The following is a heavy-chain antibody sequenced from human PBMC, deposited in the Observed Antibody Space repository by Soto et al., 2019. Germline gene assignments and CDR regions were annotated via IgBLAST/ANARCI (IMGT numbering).Heavy chain of an antibody. CDR3: ARAGKEDIVVVVAAENWFDP. Sequence: QLQLQESGPGLVKPSETLSLTCTVSGGSISSSSYYWGWIRQPPGKGLEWIGSIYYSGSTYYIPSLKSRVTISVDTSKNQFSLKLSSVTAADTAVYYCARAGKEDIVVVVAAENWFDPWGQGTLVTVSS. CDR2: IYYSGST. V-gene: IGHV4-39*01. CDR1: GGSISSSSYY. J-gene: IGHJ5*02. D-gene: IGHD2-15*01.